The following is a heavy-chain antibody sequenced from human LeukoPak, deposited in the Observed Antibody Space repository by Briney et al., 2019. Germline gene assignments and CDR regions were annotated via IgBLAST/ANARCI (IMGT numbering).Heavy chain of an antibody. Sequence: GASVKVSCKASGYTFTGHFMHWVRQAPGQGLEWMGWINPNSGDTNYAQKFQGRVTMTRDTSISIAYMELKRLTSDDTAVYYCARGRVAISAADYWGQGTLVTVSS. CDR2: INPNSGDT. CDR3: ARGRVAISAADY. V-gene: IGHV1-2*02. J-gene: IGHJ4*02. D-gene: IGHD2-2*01. CDR1: GYTFTGHF.